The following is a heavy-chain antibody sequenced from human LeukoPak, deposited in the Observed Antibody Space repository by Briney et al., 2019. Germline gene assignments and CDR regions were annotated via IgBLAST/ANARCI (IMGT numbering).Heavy chain of an antibody. Sequence: GASVKVSCKVSGGTFSNYPISWVRQAPGQGLEWMGRIIPVLAITNYGQKFQGRLTITADKSTSTVYMELSGLRSEDTAVYYCAKDQYDFWSGLADYWGQGTLVTVSS. CDR3: AKDQYDFWSGLADY. D-gene: IGHD3-3*01. CDR1: GGTFSNYP. CDR2: IIPVLAIT. J-gene: IGHJ4*02. V-gene: IGHV1-69*04.